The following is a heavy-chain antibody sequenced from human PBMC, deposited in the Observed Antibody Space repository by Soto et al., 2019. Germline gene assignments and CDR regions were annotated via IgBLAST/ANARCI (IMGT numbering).Heavy chain of an antibody. D-gene: IGHD6-13*01. CDR2: INPSGGST. CDR1: GFTFTSSA. Sequence: SVKVSCKASGFTFTSSAVQWVRQARGQGLEWMGIINPSGGSTSYAQKFQGRVTITADKSTSTAYMELSSLRSEDTAVYYCARHMYSSSRTLVDYWGQGTLVTVSS. CDR3: ARHMYSSSRTLVDY. J-gene: IGHJ4*02. V-gene: IGHV1-46*01.